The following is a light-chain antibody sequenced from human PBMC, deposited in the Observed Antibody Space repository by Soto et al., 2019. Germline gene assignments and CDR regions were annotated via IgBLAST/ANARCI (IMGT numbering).Light chain of an antibody. J-gene: IGLJ1*01. CDR2: DAT. CDR3: CSYAGNYIYV. Sequence: QSALTQPRSVSGSPGQSVTISCTGTSSDVGTYNSVSWYQHHPGKAPRFIIYDATRRPSGVPDRFSGSKSGNTASLTISGLQAEDEADYYCCSYAGNYIYVFGTGTKLTV. CDR1: SSDVGTYNS. V-gene: IGLV2-11*01.